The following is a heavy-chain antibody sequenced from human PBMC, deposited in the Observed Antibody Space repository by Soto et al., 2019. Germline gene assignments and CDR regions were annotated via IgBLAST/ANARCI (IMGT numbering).Heavy chain of an antibody. V-gene: IGHV1-69*06. J-gene: IGHJ6*02. CDR2: IIPIFGTA. D-gene: IGHD5-18*01. CDR3: ARGEDTAMAIYYYYGMDV. Sequence: SVKVSCKASGGTFSSYAISWVRQAPGQGLEWMGGIIPIFGTANYAQKFQGRVTITADKSTSTAYMELSSLRSEDTAVYYCARGEDTAMAIYYYYGMDVWGQRTTVTCSS. CDR1: GGTFSSYA.